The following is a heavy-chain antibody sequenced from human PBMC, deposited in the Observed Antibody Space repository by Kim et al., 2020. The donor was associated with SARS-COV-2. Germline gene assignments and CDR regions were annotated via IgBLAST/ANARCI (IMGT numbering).Heavy chain of an antibody. Sequence: GGSLRLSCAASGFTFSSYGMHWVRQAPGKGLEWVAVISYDGSNKYYADSVKGRFTISRDNSKNTLYLQMNSLRAEDTAVYYCARLTYYYDSSGYNPDAFDIWGQGTMVTVSS. V-gene: IGHV3-33*05. J-gene: IGHJ3*02. CDR3: ARLTYYYDSSGYNPDAFDI. CDR1: GFTFSSYG. CDR2: ISYDGSNK. D-gene: IGHD3-22*01.